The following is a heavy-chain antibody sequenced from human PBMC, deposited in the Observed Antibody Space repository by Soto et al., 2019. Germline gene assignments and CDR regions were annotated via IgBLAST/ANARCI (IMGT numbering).Heavy chain of an antibody. V-gene: IGHV4-34*01. J-gene: IGHJ3*02. CDR1: GGSFSGYY. CDR2: INHSGST. Sequence: SETLSLTCAVYGGSFSGYYWSWIRQPPGKGLEWIGKINHSGSTNYNPSLKSRVTISVDTSKNQFSLKLSSVTAADTAVYYCARGMVVVAVADAFDIWGQGTMVTVS. D-gene: IGHD2-15*01. CDR3: ARGMVVVAVADAFDI.